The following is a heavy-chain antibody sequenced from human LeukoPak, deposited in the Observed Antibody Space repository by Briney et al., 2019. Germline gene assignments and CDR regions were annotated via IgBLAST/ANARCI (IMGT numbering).Heavy chain of an antibody. Sequence: GGSLRLSCAASGFTFRNFGMTWVRQAPGKGLEWVSSISGNGVDTYYADSVKGRFTISRDNSKKTLYLQMNSLRVEDTAVYYCARKQSDAFDIWGQGTMVTVSS. CDR1: GFTFRNFG. CDR2: ISGNGVDT. V-gene: IGHV3-23*01. J-gene: IGHJ3*02. CDR3: ARKQSDAFDI.